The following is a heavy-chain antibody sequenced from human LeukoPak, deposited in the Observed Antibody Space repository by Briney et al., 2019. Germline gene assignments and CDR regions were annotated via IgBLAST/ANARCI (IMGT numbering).Heavy chain of an antibody. J-gene: IGHJ4*02. CDR1: GGSISTYY. Sequence: SETLSLTCTLSGGSISTYYWSWIRQPPGKGLEWIGYIYYSGSTNYNPSLKSRVTISVDTSKNQFSPKLSSVTAADTAVYYCARLTYGDQLFDSWGQGTLVTVSS. V-gene: IGHV4-59*08. CDR2: IYYSGST. CDR3: ARLTYGDQLFDS. D-gene: IGHD4-17*01.